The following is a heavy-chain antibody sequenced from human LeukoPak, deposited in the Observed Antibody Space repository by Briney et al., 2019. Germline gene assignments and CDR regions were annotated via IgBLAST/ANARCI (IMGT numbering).Heavy chain of an antibody. CDR2: IKTDGSST. CDR1: GFTFSSYW. Sequence: GGSLRLSCAASGFTFSSYWMHWVRQAPGKKLVWVSQIKTDGSSTIYADSVKGRFTVSRDNAKNTLYLQMDSLRAEDTAVYYCAKGRTASCYSPYDCWGQGTLVTVSS. J-gene: IGHJ4*02. D-gene: IGHD2-2*01. CDR3: AKGRTASCYSPYDC. V-gene: IGHV3-74*01.